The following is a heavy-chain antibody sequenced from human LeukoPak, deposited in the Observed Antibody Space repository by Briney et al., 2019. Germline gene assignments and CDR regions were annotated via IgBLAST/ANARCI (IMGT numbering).Heavy chain of an antibody. V-gene: IGHV1-18*01. CDR1: GYTFTSYG. D-gene: IGHD5/OR15-5a*01. CDR3: ARDWVSTPQLDY. Sequence: ASVKVSCKASGYTFTSYGISWVRQAPGQGLEWMGWISAYNGNTNYAQNLQGRVTMTTDTSTSTAYMELRSPRSDDTAVYYCARDWVSTPQLDYWGQGTLVTVSS. CDR2: ISAYNGNT. J-gene: IGHJ4*02.